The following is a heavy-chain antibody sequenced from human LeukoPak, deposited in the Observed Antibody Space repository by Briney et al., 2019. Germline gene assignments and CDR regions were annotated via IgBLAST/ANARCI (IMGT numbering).Heavy chain of an antibody. J-gene: IGHJ4*02. CDR2: ISPYNGNT. D-gene: IGHD2-15*01. V-gene: IGHV1-18*01. CDR3: ASSPRHCSGGSCYTGAFDY. CDR1: GYTFTSYD. Sequence: GASVKVSCKTSGYTFTSYDISWVRQAPGQGLEWLGWISPYNGNTNYAQRLQGRVTVTTDTSTSTAYMELRSLTSDDTAIYHCASSPRHCSGGSCYTGAFDYWGQGTLVTVSS.